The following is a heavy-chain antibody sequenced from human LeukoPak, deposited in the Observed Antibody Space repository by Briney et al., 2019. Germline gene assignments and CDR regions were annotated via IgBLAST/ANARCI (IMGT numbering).Heavy chain of an antibody. CDR2: ISSSGSTI. CDR1: GFTFSSYG. J-gene: IGHJ6*03. CDR3: ARFPRRGEGYYYYYMDV. Sequence: GGTLRLSCAASGFTFSSYGMSWVRQAPGKGLEWVSYISSSGSTIYYADSVKGRFTISRDNAKNSLYLQMNSLRAEDTAVYYCARFPRRGEGYYYYYMDVWGKGTTVTISS. V-gene: IGHV3-48*04. D-gene: IGHD7-27*01.